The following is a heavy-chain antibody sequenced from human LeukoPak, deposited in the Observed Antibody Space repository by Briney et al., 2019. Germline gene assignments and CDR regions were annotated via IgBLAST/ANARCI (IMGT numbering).Heavy chain of an antibody. V-gene: IGHV3-23*01. J-gene: IGHJ4*02. CDR2: ISGSGGST. CDR1: GFTFSSYG. D-gene: IGHD4-17*01. Sequence: PGGSLRLSCAASGFTFSSYGMSWVRQAPGKGVEWVSAISGSGGSTYYADSVKGRFTISRDNSKNTLYLQMNSLRAEDTAVYYCAKLRGATVTTSFDYWGQGTLVTVSS. CDR3: AKLRGATVTTSFDY.